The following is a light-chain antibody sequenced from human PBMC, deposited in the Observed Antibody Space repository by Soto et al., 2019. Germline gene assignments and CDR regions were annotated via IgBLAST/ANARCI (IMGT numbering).Light chain of an antibody. CDR1: SGHSSYA. CDR3: QTWDTGARVV. V-gene: IGLV4-69*01. CDR2: LSSDGSH. J-gene: IGLJ2*01. Sequence: QSVLTQSPSASASLGASVKLTCTLSSGHSSYAIAWHQQQPEKGPRYVMKLSSDGSHSKGDGIPDRFSGSSSGAERYLTISSLQSEDAADYYCQTWDTGARVVFGGGTKLTVL.